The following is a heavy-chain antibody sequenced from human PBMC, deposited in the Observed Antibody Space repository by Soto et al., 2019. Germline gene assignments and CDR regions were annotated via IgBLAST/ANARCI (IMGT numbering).Heavy chain of an antibody. CDR3: AKNRGRVTTAGHFDY. CDR1: GFTFSGYA. J-gene: IGHJ4*02. Sequence: EVQLLESGGDLVQPGRSLRLSCAASGFTFSGYAMSWVRQAPGKGLEWVSVIHGGGNSAYYADSVKCRFTISRDNSKNTLNLQMRSLRGEDTAVYYCAKNRGRVTTAGHFDYWGQGTLVTVSS. V-gene: IGHV3-23*01. D-gene: IGHD4-17*01. CDR2: IHGGGNSA.